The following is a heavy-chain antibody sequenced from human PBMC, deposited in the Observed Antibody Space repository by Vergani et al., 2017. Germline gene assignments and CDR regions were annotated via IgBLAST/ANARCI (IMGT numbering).Heavy chain of an antibody. D-gene: IGHD3/OR15-3a*01. CDR3: TWEFGEVPTGVYTYRFSGMDV. J-gene: IGHJ6*02. CDR2: IDWDGDT. V-gene: IGHV2-70*20. CDR1: GFSLNSRGVC. Sequence: QVTLRESGPARVEVTQTLTLTCTFSGFSLNSRGVCLNWVRQPPGKALEWLALIDWDGDTYYTSSLRPRLTVSKDPTQNRVVLRMTNVGPGDTATYFCTWEFGEVPTGVYTYRFSGMDVWGHGATVTVSS.